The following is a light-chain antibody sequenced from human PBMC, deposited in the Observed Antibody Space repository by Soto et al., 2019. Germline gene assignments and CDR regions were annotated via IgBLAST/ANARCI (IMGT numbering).Light chain of an antibody. V-gene: IGKV1-5*01. CDR3: QHMRT. J-gene: IGKJ1*01. Sequence: DIQMTQSPSTLSASVGDRVTITCRASQNINNWIAWYQQKPGKAPKFLIYDASTLESGVPSRFSGCGFGTEFSLTISSLQHDDFGSYYCQHMRTFGQGTKVESK. CDR2: DAS. CDR1: QNINNW.